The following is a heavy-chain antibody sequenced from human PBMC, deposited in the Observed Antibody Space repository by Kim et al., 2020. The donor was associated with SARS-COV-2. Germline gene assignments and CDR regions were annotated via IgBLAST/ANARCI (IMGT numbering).Heavy chain of an antibody. J-gene: IGHJ4*01. V-gene: IGHV3-23*01. D-gene: IGHD3-10*01. CDR2: ISGSFPDT. CDR1: GFAFSDYA. CDR3: AKDFLYVPGRGYFDS. Sequence: GGSLRLSCAASGFAFSDYAMSRVRRAPGKGLEWVSAISGSFPDTKYADSVRGRFTISRENSKDILFLQMDSRRVDDTAVYYLAKDFLYVPGRGYFDSWG.